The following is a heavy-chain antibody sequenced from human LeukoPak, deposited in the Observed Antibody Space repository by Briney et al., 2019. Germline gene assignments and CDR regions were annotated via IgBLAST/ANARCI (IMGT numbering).Heavy chain of an antibody. Sequence: SETLSLTCTASGGSISSSSYYWGWIRQPPGKGLEWIGSIYYSGSTYYNPSLKSRITISVDTSNNQFSLKLNSVTAADTAVYYCARHDVTIFGVVSATHFDYWGQGTLVTVSS. J-gene: IGHJ4*02. CDR1: GGSISSSSYY. D-gene: IGHD3-3*01. CDR2: IYYSGST. V-gene: IGHV4-39*01. CDR3: ARHDVTIFGVVSATHFDY.